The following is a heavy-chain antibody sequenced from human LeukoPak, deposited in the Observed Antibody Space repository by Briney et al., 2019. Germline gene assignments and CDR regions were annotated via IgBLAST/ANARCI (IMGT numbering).Heavy chain of an antibody. CDR1: GDSISSYY. V-gene: IGHV4-59*01. J-gene: IGHJ4*02. D-gene: IGHD6-19*01. Sequence: SETLSLTCTVSGDSISSYYWSWIRQPPGKGLDWIGYMYYSGSTNCNPSLKSRVTMSVDTSKNQFSLKLSSVTAADTAVYYCARVDGGSGWYYLDYWGQGTLVTVSS. CDR2: MYYSGST. CDR3: ARVDGGSGWYYLDY.